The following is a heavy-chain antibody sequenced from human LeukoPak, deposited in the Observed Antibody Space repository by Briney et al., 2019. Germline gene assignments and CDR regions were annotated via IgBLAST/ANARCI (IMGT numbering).Heavy chain of an antibody. D-gene: IGHD2-21*02. J-gene: IGHJ6*03. CDR3: ARSTVVVTAILYYYYYMDV. CDR1: GGSISSGSYY. Sequence: QPSQTLSLTCTVSGGSISSGSYYWSWIRQPAGKGLEWIGRIYTSGSTNYNPSLKSRVTISVDTSKNQFSLKLSSVTAADTAVYYCARSTVVVTAILYYYYYMDVWGKGTTVTISS. CDR2: IYTSGST. V-gene: IGHV4-61*02.